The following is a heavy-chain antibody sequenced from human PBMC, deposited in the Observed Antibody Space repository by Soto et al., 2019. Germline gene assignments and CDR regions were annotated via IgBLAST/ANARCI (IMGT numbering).Heavy chain of an antibody. J-gene: IGHJ5*02. CDR1: GGSVTSYS. CDR3: ARISGELIRNLGPSWFDP. D-gene: IGHD3-16*01. V-gene: IGHV4-59*02. Sequence: SETLSLTCSVSGGSVTSYSWSWIRQPPGKGLEWIGYISSTGSTNYNPSLKSRVTISIDTSNKQFSLNMRSVTAADTAVYYFARISGELIRNLGPSWFDPWGQGTLVTVSS. CDR2: ISSTGST.